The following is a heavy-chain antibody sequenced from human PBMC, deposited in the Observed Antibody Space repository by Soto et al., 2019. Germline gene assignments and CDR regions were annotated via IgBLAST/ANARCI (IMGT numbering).Heavy chain of an antibody. CDR1: GFTFSTYV. J-gene: IGHJ4*02. Sequence: GGSLRLSCVASGFTFSTYVMSWARQAPGKGLEWISTISASGGGTDYADSVRGRFTISRDNSKNTLNLQMNSLRAEDTAIYYCGQQERHDVWGQGTLVTVSS. D-gene: IGHD1-1*01. CDR3: GQQERHDV. CDR2: ISASGGGT. V-gene: IGHV3-23*01.